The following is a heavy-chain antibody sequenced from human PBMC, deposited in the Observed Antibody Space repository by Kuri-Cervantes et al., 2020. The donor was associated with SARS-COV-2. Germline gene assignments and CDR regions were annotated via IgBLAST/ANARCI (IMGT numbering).Heavy chain of an antibody. V-gene: IGHV4-34*01. D-gene: IGHD2-15*01. Sequence: SETLSLTCAAYGGSFSGYYWSWIRQPPGKGLEWIGEINHSGSTNYNPSLKSRVTISVDTSKNQFSRKLSSVTAADTAVYYCARGNGVVVAAEYYFDYWGQGTLVTVSP. J-gene: IGHJ4*02. CDR2: INHSGST. CDR3: ARGNGVVVAAEYYFDY. CDR1: GGSFSGYY.